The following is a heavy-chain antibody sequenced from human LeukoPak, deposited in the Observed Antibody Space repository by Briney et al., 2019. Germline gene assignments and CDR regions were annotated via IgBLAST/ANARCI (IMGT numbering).Heavy chain of an antibody. CDR2: INHSGST. Sequence: PSETLSLTCAVYGGSFSGYYWSWIRQPPGKGLEWIGEINHSGSTNYNPSLKSRVTISVDTSKSQFSLKLSSVTAADTAVYYCARGSSIAARLCDYWGQGTLVTVSS. D-gene: IGHD6-6*01. V-gene: IGHV4-34*01. CDR1: GGSFSGYY. CDR3: ARGSSIAARLCDY. J-gene: IGHJ4*02.